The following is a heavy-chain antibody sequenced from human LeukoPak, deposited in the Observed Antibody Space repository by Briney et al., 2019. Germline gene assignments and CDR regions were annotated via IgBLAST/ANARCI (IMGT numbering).Heavy chain of an antibody. J-gene: IGHJ3*02. Sequence: GGSLRPSCAASGFTFSSYSMNWVRQAPGKGLEWVSSISSSSSYIYYADSVKGRFTISRDNAKNSLYLQMNSLRAEDTAVYYCARDPSARDAFDIWGQGTMVTVSS. CDR3: ARDPSARDAFDI. CDR1: GFTFSSYS. CDR2: ISSSSSYI. V-gene: IGHV3-21*01.